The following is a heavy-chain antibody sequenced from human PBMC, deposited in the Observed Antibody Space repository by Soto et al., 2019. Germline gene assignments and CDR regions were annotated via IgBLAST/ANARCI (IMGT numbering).Heavy chain of an antibody. CDR2: IYSGGST. V-gene: IGHV3-66*04. CDR3: ARPSSSWGGAFDI. D-gene: IGHD6-6*01. J-gene: IGHJ3*02. CDR1: GFTVSSNY. Sequence: EVQLVESGGDLVQPGGSLRLSCAPSGFTVSSNYMSWVRQAPGKGLEWVSVIYSGGSTYYADSVKGRFTISRDNSKNTLYLQMNSLGAEDTAVYYCARPSSSWGGAFDIWGQGTMVTVSS.